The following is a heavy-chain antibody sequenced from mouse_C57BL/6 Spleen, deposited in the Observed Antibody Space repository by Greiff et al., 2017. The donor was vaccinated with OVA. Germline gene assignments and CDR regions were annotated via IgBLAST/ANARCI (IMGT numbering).Heavy chain of an antibody. D-gene: IGHD1-1*01. V-gene: IGHV1-64*01. Sequence: QVQLKQPGAELVKPGASVKLSCKASGYTFTSYWMHWVKQRPGQGLEWIGMIHPNSGSTNYNEKFKSKATLTVDKSSSTAYMQLSSLTSEDSAVYYCAREVIYYYGSSPCDFDYWGQGTTLTVSS. CDR1: GYTFTSYW. J-gene: IGHJ2*01. CDR2: IHPNSGST. CDR3: AREVIYYYGSSPCDFDY.